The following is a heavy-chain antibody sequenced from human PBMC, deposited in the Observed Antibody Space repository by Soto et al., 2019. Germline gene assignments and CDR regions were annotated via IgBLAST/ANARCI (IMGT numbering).Heavy chain of an antibody. CDR3: ATLWFGESPY. V-gene: IGHV4-39*01. D-gene: IGHD3-10*01. Sequence: QLQLQESGPGLVKPSETLSLTCTVSGGSISRNSYYWGWIRQPPGKGLEWIGSIYYSGSTYYNPSLKSRVTISVDTSKNQFSLKLSSVTAADTAVYYCATLWFGESPYWGQGTLVTASS. J-gene: IGHJ4*02. CDR1: GGSISRNSYY. CDR2: IYYSGST.